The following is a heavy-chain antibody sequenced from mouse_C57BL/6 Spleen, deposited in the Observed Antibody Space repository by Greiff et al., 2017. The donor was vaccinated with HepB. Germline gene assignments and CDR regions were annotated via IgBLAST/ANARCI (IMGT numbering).Heavy chain of an antibody. V-gene: IGHV5-4*01. J-gene: IGHJ1*03. CDR2: ISDGGSYT. CDR3: AREITTVVATYWYFDV. Sequence: EVHLVESGGGLVKPGGSLKLSCAASGFTFSSYAMSWVRQTPEKRLEWVATISDGGSYTYYPDNVKGRFTISRDNAKNNLYLQMSHLKSEDTAMYYCAREITTVVATYWYFDVWGTGTTVTVSS. D-gene: IGHD1-1*01. CDR1: GFTFSSYA.